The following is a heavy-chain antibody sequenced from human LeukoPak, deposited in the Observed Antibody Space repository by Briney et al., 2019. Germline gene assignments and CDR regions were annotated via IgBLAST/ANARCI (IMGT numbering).Heavy chain of an antibody. Sequence: GASVKVSCKASGYTFTGYYMHWVRQAPGQGLEWMGWINPNSGGTNYAQKFQGRVTMTRDTSISTAYMELSRLRSDDTAVYYCARDITPPLGSSYWFDPWGQGTLVTVSS. V-gene: IGHV1-2*02. D-gene: IGHD6-6*01. CDR3: ARDITPPLGSSYWFDP. CDR2: INPNSGGT. J-gene: IGHJ5*02. CDR1: GYTFTGYY.